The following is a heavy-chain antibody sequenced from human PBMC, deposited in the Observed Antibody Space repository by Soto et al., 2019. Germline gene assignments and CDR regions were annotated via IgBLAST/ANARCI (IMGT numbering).Heavy chain of an antibody. CDR2: IYSGGYT. V-gene: IGHV3-53*01. CDR3: ATNPGGGGY. Sequence: EVQLVESGGGLIQPGGSLRLSCAVSGFTVSNNYMSWVRQAPGKGLEGVSVIYSGGYTAYGDSVKGRFTISRDNSKNTTSLKKNSRRAEDRPVFYCATNPGGGGYWGQGTLVTVSS. D-gene: IGHD3-10*01. J-gene: IGHJ4*02. CDR1: GFTVSNNY.